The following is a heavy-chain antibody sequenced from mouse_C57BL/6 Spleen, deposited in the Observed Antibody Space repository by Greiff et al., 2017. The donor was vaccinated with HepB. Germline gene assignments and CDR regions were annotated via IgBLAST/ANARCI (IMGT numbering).Heavy chain of an antibody. V-gene: IGHV1-80*01. CDR1: GYAFSSYW. CDR2: IYPGDGDT. D-gene: IGHD2-5*01. CDR3: ANSNSFAY. Sequence: VQGVESGAELVKPGASVKISCKASGYAFSSYWMNWVKQRPGKGLEWIGQIYPGDGDTNYNGKFKGKATLTADKSSSTAYMQLSSLTSEDSAVYFCANSNSFAYWGQGTLVTVSA. J-gene: IGHJ3*01.